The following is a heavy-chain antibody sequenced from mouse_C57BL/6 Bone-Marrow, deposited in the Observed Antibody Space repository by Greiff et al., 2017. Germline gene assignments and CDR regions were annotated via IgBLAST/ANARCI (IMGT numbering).Heavy chain of an antibody. CDR1: GFNIKDDY. V-gene: IGHV14-4*01. Sequence: DVQLQESGAELVRPGASVKLSCTASGFNIKDDYMHWVKQRPEQGLEWIGWIDPENGDTEYASKFQGKATITADTSSNPAHLQLSSLTSEDTAVYCCTLIGNWGQGTLVTGSA. J-gene: IGHJ3*02. CDR3: TLIGN. CDR2: IDPENGDT.